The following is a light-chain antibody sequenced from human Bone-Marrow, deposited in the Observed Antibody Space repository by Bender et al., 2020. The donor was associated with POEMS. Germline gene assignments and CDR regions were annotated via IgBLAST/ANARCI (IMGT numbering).Light chain of an antibody. V-gene: IGLV2-14*01. CDR2: EVN. J-gene: IGLJ2*01. CDR3: SSYTSSNFYVL. CDR1: SSDVGGYDY. Sequence: QSVLTQPPSVSGAPGQRVTISCTGTSSDVGGYDYVSWYQQHPGKVPKLIIYEVNYRPSGVSNRFSGSKSGNTASLTISGLQAEDEADYHCSSYTSSNFYVLFGGGTKLTVL.